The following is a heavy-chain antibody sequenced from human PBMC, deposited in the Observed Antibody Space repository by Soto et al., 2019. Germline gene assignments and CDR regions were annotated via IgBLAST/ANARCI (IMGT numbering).Heavy chain of an antibody. CDR3: ARQGISRGFDY. V-gene: IGHV4-59*08. CDR1: GGSISSYY. Sequence: PSETLSLTCTVSGGSISSYYWSWIRQPPGKGLEWIGYIYYSGSTNYNPSLKSRVTISVDTSKNQFSLKLSSVTAADTAVYYCARQGISRGFDYWGQGTLVTLSS. D-gene: IGHD2-15*01. J-gene: IGHJ4*02. CDR2: IYYSGST.